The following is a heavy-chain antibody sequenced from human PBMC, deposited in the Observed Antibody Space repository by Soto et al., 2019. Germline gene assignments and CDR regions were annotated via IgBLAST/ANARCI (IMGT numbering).Heavy chain of an antibody. CDR1: GGSISSYY. CDR2: IYYSGST. V-gene: IGHV4-59*08. J-gene: IGHJ4*02. CDR3: ATGGVLDY. D-gene: IGHD2-8*01. Sequence: QVQLQESGPGLVKPSETLSLTCTVSGGSISSYYWSWIRQPPGKGLEWIGYIYYSGSTNYNPSLMSRGAISVDTSKNQFSLKLSSVTAADTAVYYCATGGVLDYWGQGTLVTVSS.